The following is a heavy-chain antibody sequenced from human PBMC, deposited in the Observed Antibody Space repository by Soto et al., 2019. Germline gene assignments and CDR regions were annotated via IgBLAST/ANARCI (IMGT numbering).Heavy chain of an antibody. J-gene: IGHJ6*04. CDR1: GYTFTGYY. Sequence: ASAKVSCKASGYTFTGYYMHWVRQAPGQRLEWMGWINPNSGGTNYAQMFQGWVTMTRDTSISTAYMELSRLRPDDTAVYYCARSPIFFLEGLLSADRSYGMDVWGKGTTVTVSS. V-gene: IGHV1-2*04. CDR2: INPNSGGT. D-gene: IGHD3-3*01. CDR3: ARSPIFFLEGLLSADRSYGMDV.